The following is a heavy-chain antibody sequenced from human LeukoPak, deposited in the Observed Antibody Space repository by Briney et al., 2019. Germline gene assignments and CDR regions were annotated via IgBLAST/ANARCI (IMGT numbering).Heavy chain of an antibody. J-gene: IGHJ3*02. CDR3: TRGLFGVVNDAFDI. D-gene: IGHD3-3*01. V-gene: IGHV3-15*07. CDR2: NKSKTDGGTT. Sequence: SLRLSSAAGDTFTGNAMMKLLHPPPRKGLELVRRNKSKTDGGTTDYAAPVKGRFTISRDDSKNTLYLQMNSLKTEDTAVYYCTRGLFGVVNDAFDIWGQGTMVTVSS. CDR1: GDTFTGNAM.